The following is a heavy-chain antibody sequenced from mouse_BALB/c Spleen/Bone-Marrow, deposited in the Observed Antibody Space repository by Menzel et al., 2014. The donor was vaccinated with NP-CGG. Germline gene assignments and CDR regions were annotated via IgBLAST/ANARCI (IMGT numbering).Heavy chain of an antibody. D-gene: IGHD1-1*01. Sequence: QVQLQQSGAELVKPGASVKLSCKASGYTFTNYWMYWVKQRPGQGLEWIGDINLSNGRTNYNENFKTKATLTVDKSSSTAYMQLSSLTSEDSAVYYCAPYYYGSSYGFYWYFDVWGAGTTVTVSS. V-gene: IGHV1S81*02. CDR1: GYTFTNYW. J-gene: IGHJ1*01. CDR3: APYYYGSSYGFYWYFDV. CDR2: INLSNGRT.